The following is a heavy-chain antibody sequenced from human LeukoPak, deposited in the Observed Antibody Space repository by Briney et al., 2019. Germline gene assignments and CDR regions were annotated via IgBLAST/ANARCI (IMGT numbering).Heavy chain of an antibody. CDR2: IYTSGST. CDR3: ARETSIVVVPAALASWFDP. V-gene: IGHV4-4*07. J-gene: IGHJ5*02. Sequence: SETLSLTCTVSGGSISSYYWSWIRQPAGKGLEWIGRIYTSGSTNYNPSLKSRVTMSVDTSKNQFSLKLSSVTAADTAVYYCARETSIVVVPAALASWFDPWGQGTLVTVSS. D-gene: IGHD2-2*01. CDR1: GGSISSYY.